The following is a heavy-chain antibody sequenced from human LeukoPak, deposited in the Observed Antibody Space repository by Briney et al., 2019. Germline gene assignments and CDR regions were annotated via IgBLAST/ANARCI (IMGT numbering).Heavy chain of an antibody. CDR2: IWSDGDNK. CDR3: ARDRRPEIYLDY. CDR1: GFTFSTYG. V-gene: IGHV3-33*01. Sequence: GGSLRLSCAASGFTFSTYGMHWVRQAPGKGLEWVAAIWSDGDNKYYADSVKGRFTISRDNSKNTLYLQMNGLRAEDTAVYYCARDRRPEIYLDYWGQGTLVTVSS. J-gene: IGHJ4*02.